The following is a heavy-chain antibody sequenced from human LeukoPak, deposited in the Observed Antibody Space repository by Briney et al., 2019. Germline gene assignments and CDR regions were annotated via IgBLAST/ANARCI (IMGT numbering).Heavy chain of an antibody. D-gene: IGHD2-21*01. CDR1: SGSFSGYY. CDR2: INHSGST. V-gene: IGHV4-34*01. J-gene: IGHJ4*02. CDR3: ARGGGEAPSS. Sequence: SSETLSLTCAVYSGSFSGYYWSWIRQPPGKGLEWIGEINHSGSTNYSPSLKSRVTISTDTSKNQFSLKLSSVTAADTAVYFCARGGGEAPSSWGQGNLVTVSS.